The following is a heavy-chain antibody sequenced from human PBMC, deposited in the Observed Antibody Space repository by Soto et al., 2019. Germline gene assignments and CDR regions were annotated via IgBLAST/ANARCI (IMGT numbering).Heavy chain of an antibody. CDR2: ISAYNGNT. J-gene: IGHJ4*02. CDR1: GYMFTSYA. CDR3: ASDLPPSDY. V-gene: IGHV1-18*01. D-gene: IGHD2-2*01. Sequence: QVQLVQSGAEVKKPGASVKVSCKASGYMFTSYAISWVRQAPGQGLEWMGWISAYNGNTNYAQKLQGRVTMTTDKPTSTGYMALMSRRSEDTAVYYCASDLPPSDYWGQGTLVTVSS.